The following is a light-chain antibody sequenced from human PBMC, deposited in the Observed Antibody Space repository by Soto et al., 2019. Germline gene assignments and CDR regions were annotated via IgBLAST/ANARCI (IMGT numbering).Light chain of an antibody. J-gene: IGKJ4*01. V-gene: IGKV1-5*03. CDR3: QQYKSYPLT. Sequence: DDQMTQSPSTLPAQVGDRLTIDCRASQSVSSWLAWYQQKPGKAPKLLVYKASTLQSGVSSRFSGSGSGTDFSLTINSLLPDDFATYYCQQYKSYPLTFGGGTMVDIK. CDR2: KAS. CDR1: QSVSSW.